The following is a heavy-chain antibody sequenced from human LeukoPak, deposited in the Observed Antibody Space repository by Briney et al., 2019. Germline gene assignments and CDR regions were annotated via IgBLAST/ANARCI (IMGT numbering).Heavy chain of an antibody. D-gene: IGHD3-22*01. CDR1: GYTFTSYG. Sequence: ASVKVSCKASGYTFTSYGISWVRQAPGRGLEWMGWIRAYNGNTNYAQKLQGRVTMTTDTSTSTAYMELRSLRSDDTAVYYCARDDYDSSGYYFDYWGQGTLVTVSS. J-gene: IGHJ4*02. V-gene: IGHV1-18*01. CDR3: ARDDYDSSGYYFDY. CDR2: IRAYNGNT.